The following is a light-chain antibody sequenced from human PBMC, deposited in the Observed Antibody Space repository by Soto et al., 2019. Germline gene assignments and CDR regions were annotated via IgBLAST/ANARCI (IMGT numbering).Light chain of an antibody. V-gene: IGKV1-27*01. CDR2: AAS. CDR3: QRYYSAPLT. J-gene: IGKJ4*01. CDR1: QGIDNY. Sequence: DIQMTQSPSSLSASVGDRVIITCRASQGIDNYLAWYQQTPGKVPKLLIYAASTLQSGVSSRFSGSGSGTDFTLTISNLQPEDVATYSCQRYYSAPLTFGGGTKVDIK.